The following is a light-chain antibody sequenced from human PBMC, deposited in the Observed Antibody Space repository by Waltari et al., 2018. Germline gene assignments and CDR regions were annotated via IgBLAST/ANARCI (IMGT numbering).Light chain of an antibody. CDR1: HDISNY. CDR2: DAS. CDR3: QQYDNLPIT. J-gene: IGKJ5*01. Sequence: DIQMTQSPSSLSASVGDRVTITCQASHDISNYLNWYQQKPGKAPKLLIYDASNLETEVPSRFSGSGSGTDFTYTISSLQPEDIATYYCQQYDNLPITFGQGTRLEIK. V-gene: IGKV1-33*01.